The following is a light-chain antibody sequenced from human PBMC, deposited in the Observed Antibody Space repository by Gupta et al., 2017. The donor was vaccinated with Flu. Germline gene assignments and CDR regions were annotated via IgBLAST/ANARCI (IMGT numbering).Light chain of an antibody. CDR3: QQSYSTPEYT. V-gene: IGKV1-39*01. CDR1: QSISSY. Sequence: VGDRVTITCRASQSISSYLNWYQQKPGKAPKLLIYAASSLQSGVPSRFSGSGSGTDFTLTISSLQPEDFATYYCQQSYSTPEYTFGQGTKLEIK. CDR2: AAS. J-gene: IGKJ2*01.